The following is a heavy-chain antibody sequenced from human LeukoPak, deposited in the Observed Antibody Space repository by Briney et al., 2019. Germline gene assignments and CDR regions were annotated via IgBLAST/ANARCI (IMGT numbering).Heavy chain of an antibody. V-gene: IGHV1-2*02. D-gene: IGHD3-9*01. J-gene: IGHJ4*02. CDR2: INPNSGGT. Sequence: ASVKVSCKASGYTFTGYYMHWVRQAPGQGLEWMGWINPNSGGTNYAQKFQGRVTMTRDTSISTAYMELSRLRSDDTAVYHCARVAVRYFDWLGENDYWGQGTLVTVSS. CDR1: GYTFTGYY. CDR3: ARVAVRYFDWLGENDY.